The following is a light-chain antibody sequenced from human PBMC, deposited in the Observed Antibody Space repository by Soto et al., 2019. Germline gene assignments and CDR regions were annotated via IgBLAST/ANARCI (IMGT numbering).Light chain of an antibody. V-gene: IGLV2-14*01. Sequence: QSALTQPASVSGSPGQSITISCTGTSSDVGAYNFVSWYQQHPGKAPKLIIHEVSNRPSGVSNRFSGAKSGNTASLTISGLQAEDEADYYCISHGVSNPFYVFGSGTKVTVL. CDR2: EVS. J-gene: IGLJ1*01. CDR1: SSDVGAYNF. CDR3: ISHGVSNPFYV.